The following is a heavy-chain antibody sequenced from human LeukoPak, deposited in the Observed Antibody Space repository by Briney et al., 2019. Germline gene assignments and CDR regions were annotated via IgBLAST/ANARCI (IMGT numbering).Heavy chain of an antibody. J-gene: IGHJ4*02. V-gene: IGHV3-30*18. Sequence: PGGSLRLSCVASGFSFSSYGMHWVRQAPGKGLEWVAVISYDGSNKYYADSVKGRFTISRDNSKNTLYLEMNSLRAEDTAVYYCAKGIAAAGTALGYWGQGTLVTVSS. CDR1: GFSFSSYG. D-gene: IGHD6-13*01. CDR2: ISYDGSNK. CDR3: AKGIAAAGTALGY.